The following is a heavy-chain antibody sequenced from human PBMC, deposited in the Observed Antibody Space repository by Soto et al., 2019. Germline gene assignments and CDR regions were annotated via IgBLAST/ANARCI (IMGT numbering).Heavy chain of an antibody. J-gene: IGHJ4*02. Sequence: SVKVSCKASGYTFTTFGITWVRQAPGQGREWMGWISTYRGNTNYAQKFQGRVTMTTDTSTNTGHMELRSVRSDDTAVYYCARDHGRDGYNDGFDVDYWGQGTLVTVSS. D-gene: IGHD3-9*01. CDR1: GYTFTTFG. V-gene: IGHV1-18*04. CDR2: ISTYRGNT. CDR3: ARDHGRDGYNDGFDVDY.